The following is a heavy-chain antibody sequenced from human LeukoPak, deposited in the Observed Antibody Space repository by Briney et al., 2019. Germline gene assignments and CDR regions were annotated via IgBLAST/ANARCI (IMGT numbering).Heavy chain of an antibody. CDR3: AKESQPRTFVRGHMDV. CDR2: ISGAGGST. Sequence: PGGSLRLSCAVSGFTSGFTFSTRWMHWVRQAPGKGLEWVSGISGAGGSTYYADSVKGRFTISRDNSKNTLYLQMDSLRVDDTAVYYCAKESQPRTFVRGHMDVWGKGTTVIVSS. V-gene: IGHV3-23*01. D-gene: IGHD3-10*01. CDR1: GFTFSTRW. J-gene: IGHJ6*03.